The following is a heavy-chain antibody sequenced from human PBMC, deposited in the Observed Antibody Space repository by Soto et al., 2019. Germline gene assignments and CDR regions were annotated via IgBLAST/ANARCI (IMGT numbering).Heavy chain of an antibody. D-gene: IGHD2-2*01. CDR3: ARDTLSGYCSSTSCYSIGWFDP. V-gene: IGHV4-61*01. J-gene: IGHJ5*02. Sequence: QVQLQESGPGLVKPSETLSLTCTVSGGSVSSGSYYWSWIRQPPGKGLEWLGYIYYGGSTNHSPPLQRRVTISVDTSKNQFSLKLSSVPAADTAVYSCARDTLSGYCSSTSCYSIGWFDPWGQGTLVTVSS. CDR2: IYYGGST. CDR1: GGSVSSGSYY.